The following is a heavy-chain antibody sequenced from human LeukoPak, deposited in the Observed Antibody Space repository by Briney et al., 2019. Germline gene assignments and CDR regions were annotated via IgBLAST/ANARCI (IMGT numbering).Heavy chain of an antibody. CDR3: ARGQIVYSFDRSGYFDY. V-gene: IGHV1-8*02. J-gene: IGHJ4*02. D-gene: IGHD3-22*01. CDR2: MYPDSGNT. Sequence: ASVKVSCKASGYTFTSYGISWVRQATGQGLEWMGWMYPDSGNTGYAQQFQGRVTMTRNTSISTAYMELSSLRSEDTAVYYCARGQIVYSFDRSGYFDYWGQGNLVTVSS. CDR1: GYTFTSYG.